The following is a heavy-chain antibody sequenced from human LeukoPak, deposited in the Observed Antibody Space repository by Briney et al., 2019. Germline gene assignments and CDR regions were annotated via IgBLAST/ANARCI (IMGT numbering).Heavy chain of an antibody. J-gene: IGHJ6*03. CDR3: ARDKQGARDYYYYYYMDV. CDR1: GGSISSYY. V-gene: IGHV4-59*01. Sequence: SETLSLTCTVSGGSISSYYWSWIRQPPGKGLEWIAYSYYTGSTNYNPSLKSRVTISVDTSKNQLSLKLSSVTAADTAVYYCARDKQGARDYYYYYYMDVWGKGTTVTVSS. CDR2: SYYTGST. D-gene: IGHD1-26*01.